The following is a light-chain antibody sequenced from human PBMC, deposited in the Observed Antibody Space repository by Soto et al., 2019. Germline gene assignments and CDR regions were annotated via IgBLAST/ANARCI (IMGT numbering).Light chain of an antibody. CDR3: GTWDSSLSLAV. V-gene: IGLV1-51*02. CDR1: SSNIGNNY. CDR2: ENN. Sequence: QSVLTQPPSVSAAPGQTVTISCSGSSSNIGNNYVSWYQQLPGTAPKLLIYENNKRPSGIPDRFSGSKSGASATLGITGLQTGDEADYYCGTWDSSLSLAVFGGGTQLTVL. J-gene: IGLJ7*01.